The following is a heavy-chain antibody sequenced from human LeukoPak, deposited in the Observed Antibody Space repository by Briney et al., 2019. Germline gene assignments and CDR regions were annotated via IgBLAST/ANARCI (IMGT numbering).Heavy chain of an antibody. CDR2: IGPSGVNI. CDR3: ATLYGRDY. V-gene: IGHV3-48*03. D-gene: IGHD4-17*01. Sequence: GGSLRLSCAAFGLTFSSYEMNWVRQAPGKGLEWVSYIGPSGVNIYYADSVRGRFTISRDNAKSSVYLQMNSLTAEDTAIYYCATLYGRDYWGQGTPVTVSS. J-gene: IGHJ4*02. CDR1: GLTFSSYE.